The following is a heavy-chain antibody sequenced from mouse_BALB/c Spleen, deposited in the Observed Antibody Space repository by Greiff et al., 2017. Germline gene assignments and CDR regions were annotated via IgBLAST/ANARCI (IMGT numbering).Heavy chain of an antibody. CDR3: ARGDYYGSRYAMDY. Sequence: VQLQQSGPELMKPGASVKISCKASGYSFTSYYMHWVKQSHGKSLEWIGYIDPFNGGTSYNQKFKGKATLTVDKSSSTAYMHLSSLTSEDSAVYYCARGDYYGSRYAMDYWGQGTSVTVSS. CDR1: GYSFTSYY. V-gene: IGHV1S135*01. CDR2: IDPFNGGT. D-gene: IGHD1-1*01. J-gene: IGHJ4*01.